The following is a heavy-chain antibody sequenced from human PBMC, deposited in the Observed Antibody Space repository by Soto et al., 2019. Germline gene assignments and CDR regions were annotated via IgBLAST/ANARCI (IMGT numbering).Heavy chain of an antibody. CDR2: ISWNSGSI. V-gene: IGHV3-9*01. Sequence: EVQLVESGGGLVQPGRSLRLSCAASGFTFDDYAMHWVRQAPGKSLEWVSGISWNSGSIGYADSVKGRFTISRDNAKNSLYLQMNSLRAEDTALYYCAKGLIYDYTIFDYWGQGTLVTVSS. J-gene: IGHJ4*02. CDR1: GFTFDDYA. CDR3: AKGLIYDYTIFDY. D-gene: IGHD3-16*01.